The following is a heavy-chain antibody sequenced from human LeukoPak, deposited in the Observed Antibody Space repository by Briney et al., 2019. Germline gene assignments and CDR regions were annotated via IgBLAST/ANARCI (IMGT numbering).Heavy chain of an antibody. D-gene: IGHD2-2*01. CDR3: ARVCWWGSSTSCYGFDY. Sequence: SETLSLTCTVSGYSISSGYYWGWIRQPPGKGLEWIGSIYHSGSTYYNPSLKSRVTISVDTSKNQFSLKLSSVTAADTAVYYCARVCWWGSSTSCYGFDYWGQGTLVTVSS. J-gene: IGHJ4*02. CDR2: IYHSGST. CDR1: GYSISSGYY. V-gene: IGHV4-38-2*02.